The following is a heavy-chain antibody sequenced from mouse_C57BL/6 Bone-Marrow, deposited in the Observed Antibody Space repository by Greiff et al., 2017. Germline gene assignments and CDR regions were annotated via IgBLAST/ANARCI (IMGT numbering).Heavy chain of an antibody. CDR3: ARREFDY. CDR2: ISNGGGST. CDR1: GFTFSDYY. Sequence: EVNLVESGGGLVQPGGSLKLSCAASGFTFSDYYMYWVRQTPEKRLEWVAYISNGGGSTYYPDTVKGRFTISRDNAKNTLYLQMSRLKSEDTAMYYCARREFDYWGQGTTLTVSA. J-gene: IGHJ2*01. V-gene: IGHV5-12*01.